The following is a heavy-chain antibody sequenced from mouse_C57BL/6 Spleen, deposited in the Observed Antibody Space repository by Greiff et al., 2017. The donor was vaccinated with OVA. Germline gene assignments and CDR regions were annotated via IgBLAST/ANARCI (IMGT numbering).Heavy chain of an antibody. CDR3: ARSAGTWFDY. CDR1: GYTFTSYT. V-gene: IGHV1-4*01. D-gene: IGHD4-1*01. J-gene: IGHJ2*01. Sequence: QVQLKQSGAELARPGASVKMSCKASGYTFTSYTMHWVKQRPGQGLEWIGYINPSSGYTKYNQKFKDKATLTADKSSSTAYMQLSSLTSEDSAVYYCARSAGTWFDYWGQGTTLTVSS. CDR2: INPSSGYT.